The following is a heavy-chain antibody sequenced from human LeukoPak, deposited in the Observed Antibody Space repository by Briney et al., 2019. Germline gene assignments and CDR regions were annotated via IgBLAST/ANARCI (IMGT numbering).Heavy chain of an antibody. V-gene: IGHV4-34*01. J-gene: IGHJ5*02. Sequence: SETLSLTCAVYGGSFSGYYWSWIRQPPGKGLEWIGEINHSGSTNYNPSLKSRVTISVGTSKNQFSLKLSSVTAAVTAVYYCARVSSWYWFDPWGQGTLVTVYS. CDR2: INHSGST. CDR3: ARVSSWYWFDP. CDR1: GGSFSGYY. D-gene: IGHD6-13*01.